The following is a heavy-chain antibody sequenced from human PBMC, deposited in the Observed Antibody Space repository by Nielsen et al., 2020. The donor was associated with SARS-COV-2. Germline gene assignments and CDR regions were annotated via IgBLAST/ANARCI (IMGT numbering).Heavy chain of an antibody. Sequence: GESLKISCAASGFTFSNAWMSWVRQAPGKGLEWVGRIKSKTDGGTTDYAAPVKGRFTISRDDSKNTLYLQMNSLKTEDTAVYYCTTDLGAITYYYDSSHAFDIWGQGTMVTVSS. D-gene: IGHD3-22*01. CDR2: IKSKTDGGTT. V-gene: IGHV3-15*01. CDR3: TTDLGAITYYYDSSHAFDI. J-gene: IGHJ3*02. CDR1: GFTFSNAW.